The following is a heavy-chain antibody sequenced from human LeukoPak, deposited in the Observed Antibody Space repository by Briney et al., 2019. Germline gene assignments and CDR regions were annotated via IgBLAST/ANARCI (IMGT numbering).Heavy chain of an antibody. CDR3: ARVQAGTPPGDYCYYYGMDV. CDR1: GFTFSSYS. V-gene: IGHV3-48*01. CDR2: ISSGSSTI. J-gene: IGHJ6*02. Sequence: GGSLRLSCAASGFTFSSYSMNWVRQAPGKGLEWVSYISSGSSTIYYADSVKGRFTISRDNAKNSLYLQMNSLRAEDTAVYYCARVQAGTPPGDYCYYYGMDVWGQGTTVTVSS. D-gene: IGHD6-19*01.